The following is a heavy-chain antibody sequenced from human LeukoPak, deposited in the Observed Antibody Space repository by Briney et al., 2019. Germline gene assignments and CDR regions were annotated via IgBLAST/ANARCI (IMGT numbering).Heavy chain of an antibody. D-gene: IGHD1-26*01. CDR2: ISSSSSYI. Sequence: GGSLRLSCAASGFTFSSYSMNWVRQAPGKGLDWVSSISSSSSYIYYADSVKGRFTISRDNAKNSLYLQMNSLRAEDTAMYYCARKDGIVGAPDAFDIWGQGTMVTVSS. CDR3: ARKDGIVGAPDAFDI. V-gene: IGHV3-21*01. J-gene: IGHJ3*02. CDR1: GFTFSSYS.